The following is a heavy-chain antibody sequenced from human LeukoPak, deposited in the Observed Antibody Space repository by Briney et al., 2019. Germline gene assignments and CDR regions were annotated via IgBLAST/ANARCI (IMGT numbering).Heavy chain of an antibody. J-gene: IGHJ4*02. CDR3: ARERRYSGSYLDY. D-gene: IGHD1-26*01. CDR1: GFSFDDYA. Sequence: GGSLRLSCAASGFSFDDYAMHWVRQAPGKGLEWVSSISSSSSYIYYADSVKGRFTISRDNAKNSLYLQMNSLRAEDTAVYYCARERRYSGSYLDYWGQGTLVTVSS. CDR2: ISSSSSYI. V-gene: IGHV3-21*01.